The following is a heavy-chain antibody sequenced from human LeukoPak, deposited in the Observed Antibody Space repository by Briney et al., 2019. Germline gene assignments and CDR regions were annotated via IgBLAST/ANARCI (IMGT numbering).Heavy chain of an antibody. CDR3: CSGTYYSDY. CDR2: ISSSGSYL. J-gene: IGHJ4*01. D-gene: IGHD3-10*02. V-gene: IGHV3-21*01. Sequence: GGSLRLSCAASGFTFSSYSMSWVRQAPGKGLEWVSYISSSGSYLYHADSLKGRFTISRDNAKNSLYLQMNSLRAEDTAVYYCCSGTYYSDYWGQGTLVTVSS. CDR1: GFTFSSYS.